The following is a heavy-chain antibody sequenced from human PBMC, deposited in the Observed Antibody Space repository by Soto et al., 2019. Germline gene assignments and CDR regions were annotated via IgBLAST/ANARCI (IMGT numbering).Heavy chain of an antibody. CDR3: AREGRTGINFGLDY. V-gene: IGHV4-31*03. CDR1: GGSISSGGFY. J-gene: IGHJ4*02. Sequence: QVQLPESGPGLVKPSQTLSLTCTVSGGSISSGGFYWSWIRQHPGKVLEWIGYIYHTGSTYYNPSLQSRVTISVDTSKSQVSLELRSVTAADTAVYYCAREGRTGINFGLDYWVRGTEVAVS. CDR2: IYHTGST. D-gene: IGHD1-1*01.